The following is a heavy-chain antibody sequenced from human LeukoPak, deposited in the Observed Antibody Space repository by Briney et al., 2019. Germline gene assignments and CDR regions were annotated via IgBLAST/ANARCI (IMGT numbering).Heavy chain of an antibody. Sequence: GGSLRLSCAVSGFTFSTYWMHWVRQAPGKGLVWVSRINSDGSTTTYADSVKGRFTISRDNSKNTLYLQMNSLRAEDTAVYYCARSPNCGGECSWGQGTLVTVSS. CDR3: ARSPNCGGECS. V-gene: IGHV3-74*01. CDR2: INSDGSTT. CDR1: GFTFSTYW. J-gene: IGHJ5*02. D-gene: IGHD2-21*01.